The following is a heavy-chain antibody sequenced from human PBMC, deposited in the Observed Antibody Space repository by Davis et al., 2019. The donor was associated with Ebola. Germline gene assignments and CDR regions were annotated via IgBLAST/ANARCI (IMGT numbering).Heavy chain of an antibody. Sequence: SETLSLTCTVSGGSIGSYYWSWIRQPPGKGLEWIGYIYYSGSTNYNPSLKSRVTISVDTSKNQFSLKLSSVTAADTAVYYCARHQYCSSTSCYLVLDYWGQGTLVTVSS. V-gene: IGHV4-59*01. J-gene: IGHJ4*02. CDR2: IYYSGST. D-gene: IGHD2-2*01. CDR1: GGSIGSYY. CDR3: ARHQYCSSTSCYLVLDY.